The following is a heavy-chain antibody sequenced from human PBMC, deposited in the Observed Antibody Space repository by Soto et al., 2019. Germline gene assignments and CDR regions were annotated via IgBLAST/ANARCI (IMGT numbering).Heavy chain of an antibody. CDR2: IYYSGST. D-gene: IGHD3-22*01. J-gene: IGHJ4*02. V-gene: IGHV4-61*01. CDR1: GGSVSSGSYY. Sequence: QVQLQESGPGLVKPSETLSLTCTVSGGSVSSGSYYWSWIRQPPGKGLEWIGYIYYSGSTNYNPSLKSRVTISVDTSKNQFSLKLSSVTAADTAVYYCARGKDSSGYPALSPATATPYYFDYWCQGTLVTVSS. CDR3: ARGKDSSGYPALSPATATPYYFDY.